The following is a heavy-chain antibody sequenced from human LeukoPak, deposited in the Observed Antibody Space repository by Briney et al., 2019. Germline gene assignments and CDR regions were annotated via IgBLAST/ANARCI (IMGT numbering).Heavy chain of an antibody. D-gene: IGHD3-10*01. CDR3: AKDPHYYGSGSYYNPGWFDP. Sequence: GGSLRLSCAASGFTFDDYAMHWVRQAPGKGLEWVSLISWDGGSTYYADSVKGRFTISRDNSKNTLYLQMNSLRAEDTAVYYCAKDPHYYGSGSYYNPGWFDPWGQGTLVTVSS. CDR2: ISWDGGST. CDR1: GFTFDDYA. J-gene: IGHJ5*02. V-gene: IGHV3-43D*04.